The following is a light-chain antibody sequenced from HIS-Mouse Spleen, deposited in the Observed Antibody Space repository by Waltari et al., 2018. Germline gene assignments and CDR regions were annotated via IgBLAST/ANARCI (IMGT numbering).Light chain of an antibody. CDR3: QQRSNWPHT. J-gene: IGKJ2*01. V-gene: IGKV3-11*01. Sequence: EIVLTQSPSTLSLSPGERATLSCMASQSVSSYLAWYQQKPGQAPRLLIYDASNRATGIPARFSGSGSGTDFTLTISSLEPEDFAVYYCQQRSNWPHTFGQGTKLEIK. CDR1: QSVSSY. CDR2: DAS.